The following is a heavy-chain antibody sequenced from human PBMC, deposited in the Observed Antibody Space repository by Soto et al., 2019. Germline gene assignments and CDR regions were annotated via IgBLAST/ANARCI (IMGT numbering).Heavy chain of an antibody. CDR2: IFHSGAA. D-gene: IGHD6-25*01. CDR1: CGSMYSSNW. CDR3: ARDLSAGGWFDP. Sequence: PSETLSLTCAVSCGSMYSSNWWSWVRQPPGKGLEWIGQIFHSGAANYNLSLKSRVTISLDKSENQFSLKMSSVTAADTAVYYCARDLSAGGWFDPWGQGTLVTVSS. V-gene: IGHV4-4*02. J-gene: IGHJ5*02.